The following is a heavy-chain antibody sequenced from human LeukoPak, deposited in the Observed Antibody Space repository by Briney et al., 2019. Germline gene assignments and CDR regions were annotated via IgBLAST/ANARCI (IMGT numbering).Heavy chain of an antibody. V-gene: IGHV5-51*01. CDR2: IYPGDSDT. J-gene: IGHJ4*02. Sequence: ESLQISCEGSGYSFTSYWIAWVRQMPGQGLEWMGIIYPGDSDTRYSPSFQGQVTISADKSISTAYLQWSILKASDTAMYYCARLCCSRTRPSFDFWGQGTLVTVSS. D-gene: IGHD2-2*01. CDR3: ARLCCSRTRPSFDF. CDR1: GYSFTSYW.